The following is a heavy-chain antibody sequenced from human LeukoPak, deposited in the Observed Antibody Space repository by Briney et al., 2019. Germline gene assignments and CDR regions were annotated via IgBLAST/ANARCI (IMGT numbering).Heavy chain of an antibody. CDR1: GFTFSSYG. CDR3: AKDQQLVLHYYYGMDV. V-gene: IGHV3-30*18. CDR2: ISYDGSNK. J-gene: IGHJ6*02. Sequence: PGGSLRLSCAASGFTFSSYGMHWVRQAPGKGLEWVAVISYDGSNKYYADSVKGRFTISRDNSKNTLYLQMNSLRAEDTAVYYCAKDQQLVLHYYYGMDVWGQGTTVTVSS. D-gene: IGHD6-13*01.